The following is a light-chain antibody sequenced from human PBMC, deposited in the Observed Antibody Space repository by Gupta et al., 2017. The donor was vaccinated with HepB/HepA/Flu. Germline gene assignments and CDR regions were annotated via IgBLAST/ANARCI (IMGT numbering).Light chain of an antibody. CDR1: SSDVGGCNY. Sequence: QSALTQPASVSGSPGQSFPIPCTGTSSDVGGCNYGSWYQQHPGKAPKRMIYDVGNRTSGVSNRFSGSKSGNTASLTISGLQAEDEADYYCSSYTSSSTLDVVFGGGTKLTVL. J-gene: IGLJ2*01. V-gene: IGLV2-14*01. CDR2: DVG. CDR3: SSYTSSSTLDVV.